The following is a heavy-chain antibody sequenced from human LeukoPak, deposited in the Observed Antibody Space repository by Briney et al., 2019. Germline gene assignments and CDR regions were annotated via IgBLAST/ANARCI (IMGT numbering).Heavy chain of an antibody. CDR1: GFTFDDYA. Sequence: PGGSLRLSCAASGFTFDDYAMHWVRQAPGKGLEWVSLISWDGGSTYYADSVKGRFTISRDNSKNSLYPQMNSLRAEDTALYYCAKDIRAWFGDLYYYYYYMDVWGKGTTVTVSS. CDR3: AKDIRAWFGDLYYYYYYMDV. D-gene: IGHD3-10*01. CDR2: ISWDGGST. V-gene: IGHV3-43D*03. J-gene: IGHJ6*03.